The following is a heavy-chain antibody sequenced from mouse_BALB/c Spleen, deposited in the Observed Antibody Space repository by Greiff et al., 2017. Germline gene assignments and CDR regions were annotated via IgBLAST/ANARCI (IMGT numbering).Heavy chain of an antibody. CDR2: ISSGSSTN. Sequence: EVQLVESGAGLVQPGGSRKLSCAASGFTFSSFGMHWVRQTPEKGLEWVAYISSGSSTNYYADTVKGRFTISGDNPRNTLFLQMSSLRSEDTAMYYCARGVLYFDYWGQGTTLTVSS. J-gene: IGHJ2*01. D-gene: IGHD2-14*01. V-gene: IGHV5-17*02. CDR3: ARGVLYFDY. CDR1: GFTFSSFG.